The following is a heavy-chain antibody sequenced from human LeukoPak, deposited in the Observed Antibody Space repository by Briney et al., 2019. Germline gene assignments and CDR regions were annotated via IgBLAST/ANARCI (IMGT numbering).Heavy chain of an antibody. CDR1: GYSISSGYY. D-gene: IGHD3-3*01. CDR2: IYHSGST. CDR3: ARRVGYRLGVQNWFDP. V-gene: IGHV4-38-2*02. Sequence: SETLSLTCTVSGYSISSGYYWGWIRQPPGKGLEWIGSIYHSGSTYYNPSLKSRVTISVDTSKNQFSLKLSSVTAADTAVYYCARRVGYRLGVQNWFDPWGQGTLVTVSS. J-gene: IGHJ5*02.